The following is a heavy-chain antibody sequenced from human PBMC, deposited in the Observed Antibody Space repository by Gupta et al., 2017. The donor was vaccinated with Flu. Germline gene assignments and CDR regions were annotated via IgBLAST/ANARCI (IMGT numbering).Heavy chain of an antibody. Sequence: QEQVVESGGGVVQPGRSLRLSCAAFGFSCSNDGMHWVRQAPGKGLEWVAVTSSDGSSKDYADSVKGRFTISRDNSKNTVYLEMNSLRTEDTAVYYCAKDWRLNYNNYGMNVWGQGTTVTVSS. D-gene: IGHD5-24*01. CDR3: AKDWRLNYNNYGMNV. CDR1: GFSCSNDG. V-gene: IGHV3-30*18. CDR2: TSSDGSSK. J-gene: IGHJ6*02.